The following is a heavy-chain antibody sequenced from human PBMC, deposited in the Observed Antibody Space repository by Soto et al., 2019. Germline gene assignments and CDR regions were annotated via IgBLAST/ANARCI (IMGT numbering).Heavy chain of an antibody. J-gene: IGHJ6*02. CDR3: AKVAIAAAGTNYYYYGMDV. D-gene: IGHD6-13*01. V-gene: IGHV3-9*01. Sequence: GGSLRLSCAASGFTFDDYAMHWVRQAPGKGLEWVSGISWNSGSIGYADSVKGRFTISRDNAKNSLYLQMNSLRAEDTALYYCAKVAIAAAGTNYYYYGMDVWGQGTTVTVSS. CDR2: ISWNSGSI. CDR1: GFTFDDYA.